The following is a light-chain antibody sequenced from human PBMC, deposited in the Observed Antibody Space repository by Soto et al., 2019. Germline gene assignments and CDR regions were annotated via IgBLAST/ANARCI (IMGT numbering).Light chain of an antibody. CDR3: QQYGSSPPAYT. Sequence: EIVLTQSPGTLSLSPGERATLSCRASQSVSSSYLAWYQQKPGQAPRLLIYGASSMATGIPDRFSGSGSGTDFTLTISRLEPEVCAAYYCQQYGSSPPAYTFGQGTKLEIK. V-gene: IGKV3-20*01. J-gene: IGKJ2*01. CDR2: GAS. CDR1: QSVSSSY.